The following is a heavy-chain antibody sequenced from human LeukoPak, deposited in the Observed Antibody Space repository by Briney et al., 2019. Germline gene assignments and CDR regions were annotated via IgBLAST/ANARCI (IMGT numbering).Heavy chain of an antibody. CDR1: GFTFSSYG. CDR2: IRYDGSNK. J-gene: IGHJ6*03. Sequence: GSLGLSCAASGFTFSSYGMHWVCQAPGKGLEWVAFIRYDGSNKYYADSVKGRFTISRDNSKNTLYLQMNSLRAEDTAVYYCAKDGPDIVVVVAATPRRDYYMDVWGKGTTVTISS. D-gene: IGHD2-15*01. V-gene: IGHV3-30*02. CDR3: AKDGPDIVVVVAATPRRDYYMDV.